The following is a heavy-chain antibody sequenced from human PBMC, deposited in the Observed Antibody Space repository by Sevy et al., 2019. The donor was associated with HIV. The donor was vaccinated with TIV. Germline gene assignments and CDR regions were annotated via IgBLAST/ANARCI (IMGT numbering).Heavy chain of an antibody. CDR1: GGTFNSYV. CDR2: ITPILGTT. D-gene: IGHD3-3*02. CDR3: ARWSISIDY. V-gene: IGHV1-69*13. Sequence: ASVKFSCKASGGTFNSYVISWVRQAPGQGLEWMGEITPILGTTHYAQKFKGRATITADESTNTVYMELSSLRSEDTAVYYCARWSISIDYWGQGTLVTVSS. J-gene: IGHJ4*02.